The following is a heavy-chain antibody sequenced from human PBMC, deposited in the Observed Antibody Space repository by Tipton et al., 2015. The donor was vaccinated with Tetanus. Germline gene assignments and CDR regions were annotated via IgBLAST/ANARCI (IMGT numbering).Heavy chain of an antibody. CDR3: ARGLGSMLAPGGSIDS. J-gene: IGHJ5*01. CDR2: VYYDGSA. CDR1: SASISSSDYY. D-gene: IGHD2-8*01. Sequence: TLSLTCTVSSASISSSDYYWGWIRQPPGKGLEWIGSVYYDGSAYRNPSLESRLTISVDTSKNQFSLKLNSVSAADTAVYYCARGLGSMLAPGGSIDSWGQGTLVTVSS. V-gene: IGHV4-39*01.